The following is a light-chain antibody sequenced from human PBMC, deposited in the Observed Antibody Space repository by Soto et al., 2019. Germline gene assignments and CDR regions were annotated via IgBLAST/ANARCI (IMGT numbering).Light chain of an antibody. V-gene: IGLV2-14*03. CDR1: SSDVGRYNY. Sequence: QSALTQPASVSGSPGQSITISCTGTSSDVGRYNYVSWYQQHPGKAPKLMIYDVSIRPSGVSDRFSGSKSGNTASLTISGLQAEEEADYYCSSYTSSSTVVFGGGTKLTVL. J-gene: IGLJ3*02. CDR3: SSYTSSSTVV. CDR2: DVS.